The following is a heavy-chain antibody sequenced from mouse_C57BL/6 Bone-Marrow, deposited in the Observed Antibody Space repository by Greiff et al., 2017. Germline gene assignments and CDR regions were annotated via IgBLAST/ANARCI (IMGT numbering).Heavy chain of an antibody. CDR2: ILPGSGST. V-gene: IGHV1-9*01. J-gene: IGHJ3*01. CDR3: ASIAY. CDR1: GYTFTGYW. Sequence: QVQLQQSGAELMKPGASVKLSCKATGYTFTGYWIEWVKQRPGHGLEWIGEILPGSGSTNYNGKFKGKATFTADTSSNTAYMQLSSLTTEDSAIYYCASIAYWGQGTLVTVSA.